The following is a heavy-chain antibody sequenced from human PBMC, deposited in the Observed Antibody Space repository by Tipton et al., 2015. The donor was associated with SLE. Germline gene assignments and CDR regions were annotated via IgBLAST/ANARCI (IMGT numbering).Heavy chain of an antibody. D-gene: IGHD3-3*01. CDR3: ARVKSIFGVVIIDY. J-gene: IGHJ4*02. V-gene: IGHV4-4*07. Sequence: TLSLTCTVSGGSINSFYWTWVRQPAGKGLEWIGHFHSSGILNYNPSPKSRVTMSGDTSKNQFSLKLSSVTAADTAVYYCARVKSIFGVVIIDYWGQGTLVTVSS. CDR2: FHSSGIL. CDR1: GGSINSFY.